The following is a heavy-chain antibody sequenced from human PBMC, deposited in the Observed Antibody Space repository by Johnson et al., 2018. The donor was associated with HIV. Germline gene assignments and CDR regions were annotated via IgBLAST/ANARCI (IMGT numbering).Heavy chain of an antibody. CDR2: IWYDGSNK. Sequence: VQLVEYGGGVVQPGRSLRLSCTASGFTFTSYGLHWVRQAPGRGQAWMAVIWYDGSNKYYAHSVTGRFTIYRDNSKNTLYLQMNSLRAEDTAVYYCARELPSYDILTGPGAFDIWGQGTMVTVSS. V-gene: IGHV3-30*19. D-gene: IGHD3-9*01. CDR3: ARELPSYDILTGPGAFDI. CDR1: GFTFTSYG. J-gene: IGHJ3*02.